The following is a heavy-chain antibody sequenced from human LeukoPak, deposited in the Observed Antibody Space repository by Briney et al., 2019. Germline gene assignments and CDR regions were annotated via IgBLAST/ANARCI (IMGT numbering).Heavy chain of an antibody. CDR2: INPNSGGT. V-gene: IGHV1-2*02. CDR1: GYTFTGYY. D-gene: IGHD6-13*01. CDR3: AREGYSSSWYHVGDNWFDP. J-gene: IGHJ5*02. Sequence: ASVKVSCKASGYTFTGYYMHWVRQAPGQGLEWMGWINPNSGGTNYAQKFQGRVTMTRDTSISTAYMELSRLRSDDTAVYYCAREGYSSSWYHVGDNWFDPWGQGTLVTVSS.